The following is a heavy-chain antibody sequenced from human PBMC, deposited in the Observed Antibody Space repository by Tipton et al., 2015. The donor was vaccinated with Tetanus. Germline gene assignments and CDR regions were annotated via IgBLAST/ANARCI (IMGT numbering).Heavy chain of an antibody. CDR3: ARSASPFDY. Sequence: SLRLSCAASGFTFSSYSMTWVRQSPGKGLEWVSAISASGDSTYYADFVKGRFIISRDTSKNTLYLQMNSLRAEDTAVYYCARSASPFDYWGQGTHVTVSS. J-gene: IGHJ4*02. CDR1: GFTFSSYS. CDR2: ISASGDST. V-gene: IGHV3-23*01.